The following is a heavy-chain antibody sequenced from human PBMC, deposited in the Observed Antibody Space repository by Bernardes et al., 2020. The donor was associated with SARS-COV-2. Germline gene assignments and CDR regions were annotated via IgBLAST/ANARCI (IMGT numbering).Heavy chain of an antibody. CDR3: ARHHYGDYRNWYFHL. CDR2: IYYSGST. D-gene: IGHD4-17*01. CDR1: GDSISSRSYY. V-gene: IGHV4-39*01. J-gene: IGHJ2*01. Sequence: LSLTCSVSGDSISSRSYYWGWVRQPPGKGLEWIGSIYYSGSTYYNPSLKSRVTISVDTSKKQFSLQLSFVTAADTAVYYCARHHYGDYRNWYFHLWGRGTLVTV.